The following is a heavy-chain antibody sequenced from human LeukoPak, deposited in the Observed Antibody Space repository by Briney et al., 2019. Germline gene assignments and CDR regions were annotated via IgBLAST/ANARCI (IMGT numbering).Heavy chain of an antibody. Sequence: GGSLRLSCTASGFTVSSNYMSWVRQAPGKGLEWVSVIYGGVNTVYADSVKGRLTISRDNSKNTLYLQMNSLRAEDTAVYYCVKSPKVGFLFDYWGKGTLVTVSS. V-gene: IGHV3-66*01. CDR3: VKSPKVGFLFDY. CDR1: GFTVSSNY. CDR2: IYGGVNT. J-gene: IGHJ4*02. D-gene: IGHD2-2*03.